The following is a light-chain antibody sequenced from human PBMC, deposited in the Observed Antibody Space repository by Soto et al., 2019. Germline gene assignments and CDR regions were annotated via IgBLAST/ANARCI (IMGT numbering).Light chain of an antibody. V-gene: IGLV2-8*01. CDR2: EVT. CDR3: SSYAGSNNPFV. Sequence: SVLTQPASMSRTPGQSSTITCTVRYNDVGRYSYVSWYQQHPGKAPKLVICEVTKRPSGVPDRFFGSRSGNTASLTVSGLQAEDEADYYCSSYAGSNNPFVCGTGTKVTV. CDR1: YNDVGRYSY. J-gene: IGLJ1*01.